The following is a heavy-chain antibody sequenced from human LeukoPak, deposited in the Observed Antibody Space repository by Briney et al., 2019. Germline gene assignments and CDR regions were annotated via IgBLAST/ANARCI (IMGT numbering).Heavy chain of an antibody. V-gene: IGHV3-30-3*01. CDR3: ARDLYLFDY. CDR2: ISYDGSNK. CDR1: GFIFSNYA. Sequence: GGSLRLSCAASGFIFSNYAMHWVRQAPGKGLEWVAVISYDGSNKYYADSVKGRFTISRDNSKNTLYLQMNSLRAEDTAVYYCARDLYLFDYWGQGTLVTVSS. J-gene: IGHJ4*02.